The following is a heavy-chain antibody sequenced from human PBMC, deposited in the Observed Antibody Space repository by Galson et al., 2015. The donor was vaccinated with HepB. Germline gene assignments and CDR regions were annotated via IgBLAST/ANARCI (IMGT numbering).Heavy chain of an antibody. CDR1: GGSISSYY. Sequence: TLSLTCTVSGGSISSYYWSWIRQPPGKGLEWIGYIYYSGSTNYNPSLKSRVTISVDTSKNQFSLKLSSVTAADTAVYYCARTQGYGDYVDYWGQGTLVTVSS. J-gene: IGHJ4*02. V-gene: IGHV4-59*01. CDR3: ARTQGYGDYVDY. D-gene: IGHD4-17*01. CDR2: IYYSGST.